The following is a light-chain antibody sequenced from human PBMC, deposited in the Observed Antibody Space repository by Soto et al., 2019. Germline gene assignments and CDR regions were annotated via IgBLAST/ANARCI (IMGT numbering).Light chain of an antibody. CDR3: QQYNSYPWT. J-gene: IGKJ1*01. CDR1: QSISTW. V-gene: IGKV1-5*03. CDR2: KAS. Sequence: IQMTQSPSTLSASVGDRVTFTSRASQSISTWLAWYQQKPGKDPKLLIYKASTLEVGVPSRFSGSGSGTEFTLTINTLQPADCATYYCQQYNSYPWTFGQGTRV.